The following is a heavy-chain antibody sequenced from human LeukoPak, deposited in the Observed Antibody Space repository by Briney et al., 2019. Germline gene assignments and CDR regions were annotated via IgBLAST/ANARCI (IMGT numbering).Heavy chain of an antibody. V-gene: IGHV1-46*01. CDR3: ARDSGTDPPDSGYDITFVY. CDR1: GYTFTSYY. D-gene: IGHD5-12*01. CDR2: INPSGGST. Sequence: PEASVKVSCKASGYTFTSYYMHWVRQAPGQGLEWMGIINPSGGSTSYAQKFQGRVTMTRDTSTSTVYMELSSLRSEDTAVYYCARDSGTDPPDSGYDITFVYWGQGTLVTVSS. J-gene: IGHJ4*02.